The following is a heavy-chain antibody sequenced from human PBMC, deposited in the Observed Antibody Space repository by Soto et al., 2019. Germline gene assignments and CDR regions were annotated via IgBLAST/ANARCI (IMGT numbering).Heavy chain of an antibody. D-gene: IGHD7-27*01. CDR3: VRGPSGDKVHY. CDR2: IFDSGTT. CDR1: GGSITSDYSC. V-gene: IGHV4-30-4*01. J-gene: IGHJ4*02. Sequence: PSETLSLTCTVSGGSITSDYSCWSWIRQPPGEGLEWIGHIFDSGTTYTNPSLRSQVAISLDTSKNHFSLTLSSVTAADTAVYYCVRGPSGDKVHYWGQGALVTVSS.